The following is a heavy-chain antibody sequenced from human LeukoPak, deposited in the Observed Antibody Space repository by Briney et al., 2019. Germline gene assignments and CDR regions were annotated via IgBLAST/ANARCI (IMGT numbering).Heavy chain of an antibody. Sequence: GGSLRLSRAASGFTFSSYWMSWVRQAPGKGLEWVANIKHDGSEAYYVASVKGRFTISKDNVKNSLYLQMNSLRTEDTAVYYCVKGRGGYVKYKTFDYWGQGTLVTVSS. D-gene: IGHD5-12*01. CDR3: VKGRGGYVKYKTFDY. J-gene: IGHJ4*02. CDR2: IKHDGSEA. V-gene: IGHV3-7*01. CDR1: GFTFSSYW.